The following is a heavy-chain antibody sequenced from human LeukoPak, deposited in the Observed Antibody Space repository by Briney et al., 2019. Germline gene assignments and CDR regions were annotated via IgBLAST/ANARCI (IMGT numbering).Heavy chain of an antibody. V-gene: IGHV4-39*01. CDR1: GGSISSSSYY. J-gene: IGHJ4*02. Sequence: SETLSLTCTVSGGSISSSSYYWGWIRQPLGKGLEWIGSIYYSGSTYYNPSLKSRVTISVDTSKNQFSLKLSSVTAADTAVYYCARRNSGWYLFDYWGQGTLVTVSS. CDR2: IYYSGST. D-gene: IGHD6-19*01. CDR3: ARRNSGWYLFDY.